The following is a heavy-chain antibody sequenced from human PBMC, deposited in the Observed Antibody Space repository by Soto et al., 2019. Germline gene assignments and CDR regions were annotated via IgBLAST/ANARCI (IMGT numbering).Heavy chain of an antibody. V-gene: IGHV1-69*13. J-gene: IGHJ6*02. D-gene: IGHD2-2*02. CDR1: GGTFSSYA. CDR2: IIPIFGTA. CDR3: ARDLGYCSSTSCYTTLLYYYGTDV. Sequence: GASVKVSCKAFGGTFSSYAISWVRQAPGQGLEWMGGIIPIFGTANYAQKFQGRVTITADESTSTAYMELSSLRSEDTAVYYCARDLGYCSSTSCYTTLLYYYGTDVWGQGTTVTVSS.